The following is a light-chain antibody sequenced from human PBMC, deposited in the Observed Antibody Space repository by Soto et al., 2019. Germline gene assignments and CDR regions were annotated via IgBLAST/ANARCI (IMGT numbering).Light chain of an antibody. Sequence: QSALTRPASVSGSPGQSITISCTGTSSDVGGYNYVSWYQQHPGKAPKVMIYDVSYRPSGVSNRFSGSKSGNTASLTISGLQVEDEADYYCSSYTSSSTLVVFGGGTKVTVL. CDR3: SSYTSSSTLVV. J-gene: IGLJ2*01. V-gene: IGLV2-14*03. CDR1: SSDVGGYNY. CDR2: DVS.